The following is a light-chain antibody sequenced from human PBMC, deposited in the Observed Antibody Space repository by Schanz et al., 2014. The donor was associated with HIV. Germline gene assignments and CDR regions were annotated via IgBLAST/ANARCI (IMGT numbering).Light chain of an antibody. V-gene: IGKV3-20*01. CDR3: HHYGGS. J-gene: IGKJ3*01. CDR1: HSVSSNF. Sequence: DIVLTQSPDTLSVPPGERATLSCRASHSVSSNFFAWYQQKPGQAPRLLIFGASNRAAGIPDRFSGGESGTDFTLTISRLEPEDFAVYYCHHYGGSFGPGTTVDYK. CDR2: GAS.